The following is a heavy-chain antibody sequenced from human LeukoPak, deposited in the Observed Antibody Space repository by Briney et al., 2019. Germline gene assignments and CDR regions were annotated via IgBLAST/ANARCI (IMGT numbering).Heavy chain of an antibody. J-gene: IGHJ6*02. Sequence: SETLSLTCAVYGGSFSGYYWSWIRQAPGKGLEWIGEINHSGSTNYNPSLKSRVTISVDTSKNQVHRKVRFVTAAEKAVYYCARGPPLLGYCTNGVCRIYGMDVWGQGTTVTVFS. CDR2: INHSGST. CDR3: ARGPPLLGYCTNGVCRIYGMDV. CDR1: GGSFSGYY. D-gene: IGHD2-8*01. V-gene: IGHV4-34*01.